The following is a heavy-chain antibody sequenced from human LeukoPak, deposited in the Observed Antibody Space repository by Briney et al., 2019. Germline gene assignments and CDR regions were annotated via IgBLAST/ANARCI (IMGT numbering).Heavy chain of an antibody. Sequence: GGSLRLSCTASGFTFSALAMMWVRQAPGKGPEWVAAIRGGGTGTFYAGSVMGRFTISKDNSKDTLFLQMNNLRAEDTAVYYCGREPNGDYVGAFDMWGPGTMVTVSS. D-gene: IGHD4-17*01. V-gene: IGHV3-23*01. CDR1: GFTFSALA. J-gene: IGHJ3*02. CDR2: IRGGGTGT. CDR3: GREPNGDYVGAFDM.